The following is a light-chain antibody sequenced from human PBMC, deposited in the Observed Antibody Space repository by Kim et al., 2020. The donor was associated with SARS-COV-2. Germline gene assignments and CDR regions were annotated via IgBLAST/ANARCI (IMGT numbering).Light chain of an antibody. Sequence: QSFSISCPGSSSSIGSYDYVSWYQQYPGKAPKLIIYDVTKRPSGVPDRFSGSKSANTASLTVSGLQPEDEADYYCSSYAGSNNGVFGGGTQLTVL. CDR2: DVT. V-gene: IGLV2-8*01. CDR1: SSSIGSYDY. J-gene: IGLJ3*02. CDR3: SSYAGSNNGV.